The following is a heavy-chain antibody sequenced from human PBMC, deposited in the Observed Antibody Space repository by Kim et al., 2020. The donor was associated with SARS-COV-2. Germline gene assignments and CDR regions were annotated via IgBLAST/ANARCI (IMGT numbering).Heavy chain of an antibody. CDR3: AKERGYDSSGYYLYYFDC. D-gene: IGHD3-22*01. CDR1: GFTFSSYA. V-gene: IGHV3-23*01. J-gene: IGHJ4*02. Sequence: GGSLRLSCAASGFTFSSYAMSWVRQAPGKGLEWVSAISGSGGSTYYADSVKGRFTISRDNSKNTLYLQMNSLRAEDTAVYYCAKERGYDSSGYYLYYFDCWGQGTLVTVSS. CDR2: ISGSGGST.